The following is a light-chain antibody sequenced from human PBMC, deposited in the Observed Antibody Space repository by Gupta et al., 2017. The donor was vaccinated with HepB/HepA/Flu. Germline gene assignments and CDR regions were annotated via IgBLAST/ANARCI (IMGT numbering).Light chain of an antibody. V-gene: IGKV1-33*01. J-gene: IGKJ5*01. CDR1: QDISNY. CDR2: DAS. CDR3: QQYDNLPT. Sequence: DIQMNPSPSSLSASVGDRVTITCQASQDISNYLNWYQQKPGKAPKLLIYDASNLETGVPSRFSGSGSGTDFTFTISSLQPEDIATYYCQQYDNLPTFGQGTRLEIK.